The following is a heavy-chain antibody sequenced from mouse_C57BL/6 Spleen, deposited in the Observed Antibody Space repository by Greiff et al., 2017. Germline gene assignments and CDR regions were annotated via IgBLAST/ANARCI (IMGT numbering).Heavy chain of an antibody. V-gene: IGHV1-18*01. CDR2: INPNNGGT. D-gene: IGHD2-4*01. Sequence: EVQLQQSGPELVKPGASVKIPCKASGYTFTDYNMDWVKQSHGKSLEWIGDINPNNGGTIYNQKFKGKATLTVDKSSSTAYMELRSLTSEDTAVYYCARGNDYGAGAWCAYWGQGTLVTVSA. CDR3: ARGNDYGAGAWCAY. J-gene: IGHJ3*01. CDR1: GYTFTDYN.